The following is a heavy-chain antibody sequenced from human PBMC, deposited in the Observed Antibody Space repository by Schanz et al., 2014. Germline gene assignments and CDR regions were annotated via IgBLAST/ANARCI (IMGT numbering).Heavy chain of an antibody. CDR1: GYTFTDYG. J-gene: IGHJ4*02. D-gene: IGHD5-12*01. V-gene: IGHV1-18*01. CDR2: ISTSNGNT. Sequence: QVQVVQSGAEVKKPGASVKVSCKASGYTFTDYGVIWVRQAPGQGLEWMGWISTSNGNTNYIQKLQGRVTMTTDTSTSTAYMELTSLRFDDTAVYYCARAFGGYDPAGALDYWGQGTLVTVSS. CDR3: ARAFGGYDPAGALDY.